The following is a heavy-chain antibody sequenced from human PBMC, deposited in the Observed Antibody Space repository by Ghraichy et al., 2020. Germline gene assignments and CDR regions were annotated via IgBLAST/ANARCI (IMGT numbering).Heavy chain of an antibody. CDR1: GFSLSTSGVG. V-gene: IGHV2-5*02. CDR2: IYWDDDK. J-gene: IGHJ4*02. D-gene: IGHD1-20*01. CDR3: AHRYNWNYLGF. Sequence: SGPTLVKPTQTLTLTCTFSGFSLSTSGVGVGWIRQPPGKALEWLALIYWDDDKRYSPSLKSRLTITKDTSNNRVVLTMTNMDPVDTATYFCAHRYNWNYLGFWGQGTLVTVSS.